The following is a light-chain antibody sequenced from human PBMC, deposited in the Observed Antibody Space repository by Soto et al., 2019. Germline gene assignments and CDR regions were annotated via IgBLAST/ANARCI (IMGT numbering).Light chain of an antibody. Sequence: DIQKTQSPSSLSASVGDRVTITCRASQSISTYLNWYQQKAGLAPKLLIYAASSLQSGVPSRFSGSGSGTDFTLTISSLQPEDFATYYCQQTYSTPPTFGQGTKVEIK. CDR3: QQTYSTPPT. CDR1: QSISTY. J-gene: IGKJ1*01. V-gene: IGKV1-39*01. CDR2: AAS.